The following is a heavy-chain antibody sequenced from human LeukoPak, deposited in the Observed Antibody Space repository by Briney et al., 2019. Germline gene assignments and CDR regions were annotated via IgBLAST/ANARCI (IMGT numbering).Heavy chain of an antibody. D-gene: IGHD3-10*01. Sequence: ASVKVSSMTSLYTLTPYYVYWVRPVPGQRRQWVGWINPNTGGTNYTETFQGRVTATRETTISTASFELSGLRSDDTAVYYCIRSAGGSGKWGDIWIDP. CDR1: LYTLTPYY. CDR3: IRSAGGSGKWGDIWIDP. V-gene: IGHV1-2*02. CDR2: INPNTGGT. J-gene: IGHJ5*02.